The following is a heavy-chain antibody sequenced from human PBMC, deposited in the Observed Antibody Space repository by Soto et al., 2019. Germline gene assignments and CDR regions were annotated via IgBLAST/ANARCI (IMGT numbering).Heavy chain of an antibody. CDR3: ARDQERWLQWADY. V-gene: IGHV3-21*01. D-gene: IGHD5-12*01. CDR2: ISSSSSYI. Sequence: GGSLRLSCAASGFTFSSYSMNWVRQAPGKGLEWVSSISSSSSYIYYADSVKGRFTISRDNAKNSLYLQMNSLRAEDTAVYYCARDQERWLQWADYWGQGTLVTVSS. CDR1: GFTFSSYS. J-gene: IGHJ4*02.